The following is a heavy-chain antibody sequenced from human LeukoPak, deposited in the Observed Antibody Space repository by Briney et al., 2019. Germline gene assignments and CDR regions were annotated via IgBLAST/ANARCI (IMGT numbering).Heavy chain of an antibody. D-gene: IGHD5-24*01. CDR3: ARSSRDGYPH. CDR2: ISAYNSNT. CDR1: GYTFTSYD. Sequence: ASVKVSCKAYGYTFTSYDINWVRQAPGQGLEWMGWISAYNSNTNYAQKLQGSVTMTTDTSTSTAYMELRSLRSNDTAVYYCARSSRDGYPHWGQGPLVTVSS. J-gene: IGHJ4*02. V-gene: IGHV1-18*01.